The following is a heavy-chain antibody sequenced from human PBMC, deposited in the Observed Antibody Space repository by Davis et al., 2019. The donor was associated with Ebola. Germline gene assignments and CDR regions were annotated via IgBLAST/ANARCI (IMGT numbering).Heavy chain of an antibody. CDR3: ARGTRTLDI. J-gene: IGHJ3*02. Sequence: ASVKVSCKASGGTFSSYAISWVRQAPGQGPEWMGRINPNNGGTNYAQKFQGRVTMTRDTSISTAYMELNSLTSEDTAVYYCARGTRTLDIWGQGTMVTVSS. CDR1: GGTFSSYA. V-gene: IGHV1-2*06. D-gene: IGHD3/OR15-3a*01. CDR2: INPNNGGT.